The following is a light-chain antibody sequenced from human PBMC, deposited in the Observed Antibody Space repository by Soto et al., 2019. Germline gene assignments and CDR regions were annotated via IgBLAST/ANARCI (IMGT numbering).Light chain of an antibody. V-gene: IGKV1-33*01. CDR2: DVS. Sequence: DIQMTQTPSSLSASVGDRVTITYQANQHISNYLNWYQQKPGKAPRLLIYDVSKLQTGVPSRFSGSGSGTDFTLTISSLLPEDIATYYCQHYGNLPYTFGPGTKLEIK. CDR1: QHISNY. J-gene: IGKJ2*01. CDR3: QHYGNLPYT.